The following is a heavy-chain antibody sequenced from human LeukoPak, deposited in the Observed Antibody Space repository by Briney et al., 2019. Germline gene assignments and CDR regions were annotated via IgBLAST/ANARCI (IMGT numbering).Heavy chain of an antibody. CDR2: IHYDGRA. D-gene: IGHD2-2*01. CDR3: AREVITPGDSDGFDL. CDR1: GGSISSANHF. V-gene: IGHV4-30-4*08. J-gene: IGHJ3*01. Sequence: SQTLSLTCTVSGGSISSANHFWSWVRQSPGEGLERIGYIHYDGRAHYNPSLKSRVSMSLDMSKNQFSLSLSSVTAADTAIYYCAREVITPGDSDGFDLWGQGTMVSVSS.